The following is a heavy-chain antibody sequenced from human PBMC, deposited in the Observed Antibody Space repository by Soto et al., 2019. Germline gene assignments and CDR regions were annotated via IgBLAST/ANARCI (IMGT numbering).Heavy chain of an antibody. CDR1: GGSISSSSYY. Sequence: PSETLSLTCTVSGGSISSSSYYWGWIRQPPGKGLECVGSIYYSGSTYYNPSLKSRVTISVDTSKNQFSLKLSSVTAADTAVYYCARDAVHSSGFTDYWGQGTMGTVSS. CDR2: IYYSGST. V-gene: IGHV4-39*02. CDR3: ARDAVHSSGFTDY. J-gene: IGHJ4*02. D-gene: IGHD6-19*01.